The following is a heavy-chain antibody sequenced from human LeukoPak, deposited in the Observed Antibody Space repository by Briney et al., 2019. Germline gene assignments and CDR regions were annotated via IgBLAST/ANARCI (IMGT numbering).Heavy chain of an antibody. CDR1: GGSISSGGYS. V-gene: IGHV4-31*03. CDR2: IYYSGST. D-gene: IGHD4-17*01. J-gene: IGHJ5*02. CDR3: ASGLTTVVIPT. Sequence: SQTLSLTCTVSGGSISSGGYSWSWIRQHPGKGLEWIGYIYYSGSTYYNPSLKSRVTISVDTSKNQFSQKLSSVTAADTAVYYCASGLTTVVIPTWGQGTLVTVSS.